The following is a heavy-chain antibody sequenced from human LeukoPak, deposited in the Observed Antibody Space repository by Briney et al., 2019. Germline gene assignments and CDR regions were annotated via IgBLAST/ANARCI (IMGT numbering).Heavy chain of an antibody. CDR3: ARVYSAYGRLHFDY. CDR2: IYYSGST. D-gene: IGHD5-12*01. CDR1: GGSISSSSYY. V-gene: IGHV4-39*07. J-gene: IGHJ4*02. Sequence: SETLSLTCTVSGGSISSSSYYWGWIRQPPGKGLEWIGSIYYSGSTYYNPSLKSRVTISVDTSKNQFSLKLSSVTAADTAVYYCARVYSAYGRLHFDYWGQGALVTVSS.